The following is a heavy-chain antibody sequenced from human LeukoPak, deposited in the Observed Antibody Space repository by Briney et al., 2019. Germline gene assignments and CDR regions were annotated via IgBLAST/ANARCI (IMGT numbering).Heavy chain of an antibody. J-gene: IGHJ3*02. D-gene: IGHD4-23*01. CDR2: IYYSGST. V-gene: IGHV4-31*11. Sequence: SETLSLTCAVYGGSFSGYYWSWIRQHPGKGLEWIGYIYYSGSTYYNPSLKSRVTISVDTSKNQFSLKLSSVTAADTAVYYCARWLTTVGAFDIWGQGTMVTVSS. CDR3: ARWLTTVGAFDI. CDR1: GGSFSGYY.